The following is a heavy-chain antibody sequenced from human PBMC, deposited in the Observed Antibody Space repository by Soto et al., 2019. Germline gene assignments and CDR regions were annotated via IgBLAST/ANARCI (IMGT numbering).Heavy chain of an antibody. V-gene: IGHV3-7*05. CDR3: ARGGLGNSYGSMDKKFDY. CDR2: IKQDGSEK. J-gene: IGHJ4*02. D-gene: IGHD5-18*01. CDR1: GFTFSSYW. Sequence: EVQLVESGGGLVQPGGSLRLSCAASGFTFSSYWMSWVRQAPGKGLEWVANIKQDGSEKYYVDSVKGRFTISRDNAKNSRYLQMNSLRAEDTAVYYCARGGLGNSYGSMDKKFDYWGQGTLVTVSS.